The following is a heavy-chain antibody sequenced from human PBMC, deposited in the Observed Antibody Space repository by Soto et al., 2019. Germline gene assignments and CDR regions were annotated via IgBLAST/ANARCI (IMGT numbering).Heavy chain of an antibody. V-gene: IGHV3-11*06. Sequence: PGGSLRLSCAASGFTFSDYYVSWIRQAPGKGLEWVSYISSSSSYTNYADSVKGRFTISRDNAKNSLYLQMNSLRAEDTAVYYCARGRDGYNKFDYWGQGTLVTVSS. CDR2: ISSSSSYT. CDR1: GFTFSDYY. D-gene: IGHD5-12*01. CDR3: ARGRDGYNKFDY. J-gene: IGHJ4*02.